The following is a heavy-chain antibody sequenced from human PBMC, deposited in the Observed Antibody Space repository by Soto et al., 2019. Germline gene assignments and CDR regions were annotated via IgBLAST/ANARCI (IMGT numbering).Heavy chain of an antibody. CDR1: GYTFYRYG. Sequence: QVQLVQSGAEVKKAGASVKVSCKASGYTFYRYGITWVRQAPGQGLEWMGWINPSNDNTNYAQKFRGRVTMTTDASTSTAHMELRSLKSDDTAVYYCARDTQQDGNGYYLEWFDPWGQGTLVTVSS. V-gene: IGHV1-18*01. J-gene: IGHJ5*02. D-gene: IGHD3-22*01. CDR2: INPSNDNT. CDR3: ARDTQQDGNGYYLEWFDP.